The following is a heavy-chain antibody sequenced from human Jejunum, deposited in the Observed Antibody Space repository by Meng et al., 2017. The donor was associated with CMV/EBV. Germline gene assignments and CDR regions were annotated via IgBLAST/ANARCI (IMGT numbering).Heavy chain of an antibody. J-gene: IGHJ6*03. CDR2: IYSTGGT. CDR1: GFTVSSNY. V-gene: IGHV3-53*01. CDR3: ARASLHAYMDV. D-gene: IGHD5/OR15-5a*01. Sequence: SWAASGFTVSSNYLSWVRQAPGKGLEWVSVIYSTGGTYYADSVGGRFAISRDNSKNTLFLQMNSLRAEDTAVYYCARASLHAYMDVWGQGTTVTVSS.